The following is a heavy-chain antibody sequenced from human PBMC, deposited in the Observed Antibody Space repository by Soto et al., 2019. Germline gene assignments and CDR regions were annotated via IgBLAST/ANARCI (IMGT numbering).Heavy chain of an antibody. V-gene: IGHV1-2*04. CDR2: INPNSGGT. CDR1: GYTFTSYG. D-gene: IGHD3-9*01. CDR3: ARSSFDWSSLGLGGPNDAFDI. Sequence: GASVKVSCKASGYTFTSYGISWVRQAPGQGLEWMGWINPNSGGTNYAQKFQGWVTMTRDTSISTAYMELSRLRSDDTAVYYCARSSFDWSSLGLGGPNDAFDIWGQGTMVTVSS. J-gene: IGHJ3*02.